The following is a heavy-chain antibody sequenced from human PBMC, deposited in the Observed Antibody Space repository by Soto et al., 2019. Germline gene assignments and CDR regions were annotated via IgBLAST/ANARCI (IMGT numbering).Heavy chain of an antibody. Sequence: GASMKVSCKASGGTLSSYAISRVRQAPGQGLEWMGGIIPIFGTANYAQKFQGRVTITADESTSTAYMELSSLRSEDTAVYYCARGLIVVVPAAMPRYGMDVWGQGTTVTVSS. J-gene: IGHJ6*02. CDR2: IIPIFGTA. CDR1: GGTLSSYA. D-gene: IGHD2-2*01. CDR3: ARGLIVVVPAAMPRYGMDV. V-gene: IGHV1-69*13.